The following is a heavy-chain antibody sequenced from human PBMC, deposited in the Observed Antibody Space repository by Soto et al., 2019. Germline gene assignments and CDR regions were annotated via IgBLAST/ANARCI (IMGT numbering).Heavy chain of an antibody. D-gene: IGHD6-13*01. V-gene: IGHV4-34*01. CDR2: INHSGST. Sequence: SETLSLTCAVYGGSFSGYYWSWIRQPPGKGLEWIGEINHSGSTNYNPSLKSRVTISVDTSKNQFSRKLSSVTAADTAVYYCARAKRYSSSWFRARWFDPWGQGTLGTVSS. CDR1: GGSFSGYY. J-gene: IGHJ5*01. CDR3: ARAKRYSSSWFRARWFDP.